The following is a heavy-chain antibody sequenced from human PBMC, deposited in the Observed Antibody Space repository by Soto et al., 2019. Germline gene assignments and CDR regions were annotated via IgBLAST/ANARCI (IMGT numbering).Heavy chain of an antibody. V-gene: IGHV3-48*02. CDR3: ASCHYGSGSYYNVFPSYGMDV. CDR1: GFTFSSYS. CDR2: ISSSSSTI. J-gene: IGHJ6*02. D-gene: IGHD3-10*01. Sequence: GGSLRLSCAASGFTFSSYSMNWVRQAPGKGLEWVSYISSSSSTIYYADSVKGRFTISRDNAKNSLYLQMNSLRDEDTAVYYCASCHYGSGSYYNVFPSYGMDVWGQGTTVTVSS.